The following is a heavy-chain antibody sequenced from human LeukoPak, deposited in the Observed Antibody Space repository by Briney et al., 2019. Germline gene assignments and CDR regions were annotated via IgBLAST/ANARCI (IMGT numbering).Heavy chain of an antibody. V-gene: IGHV3-9*01. J-gene: IGHJ4*02. CDR1: GFTFDDYA. CDR2: ISWNSGSI. Sequence: GGSLRLSCAASGFTFDDYAMHWVWQAPGKGLEWVSGISWNSGSIGYADSVKGRFTISRDNAKNSLYLQMNSLRAEDTALYYCAKDYGYSSSWLDYWGQGTLVTVSS. CDR3: AKDYGYSSSWLDY. D-gene: IGHD6-13*01.